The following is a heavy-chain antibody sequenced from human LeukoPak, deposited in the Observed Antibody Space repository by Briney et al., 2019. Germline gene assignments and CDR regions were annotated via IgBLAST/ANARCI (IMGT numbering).Heavy chain of an antibody. J-gene: IGHJ4*02. CDR1: GFTFSSYA. D-gene: IGHD3-3*01. V-gene: IGHV3-30*04. Sequence: SGGSLRLSCAASGFTFSSYAMHWVRQAPGKGLEWVAVISYDGSNKYYADSVKGRFTISRDNSKNTLYLQMNSLRAEDTAVYYCARDFGVAYYDFWSGSNFDYWGQGTLVAVSS. CDR3: ARDFGVAYYDFWSGSNFDY. CDR2: ISYDGSNK.